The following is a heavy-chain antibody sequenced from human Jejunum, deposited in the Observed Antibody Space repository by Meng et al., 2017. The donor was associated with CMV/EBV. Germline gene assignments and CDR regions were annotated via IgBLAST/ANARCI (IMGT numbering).Heavy chain of an antibody. CDR3: VRDPVLSGLDV. J-gene: IGHJ6*02. V-gene: IGHV3-74*01. CDR1: GFPFNNYW. CDR2: INGDGSSA. Sequence: TSGFPFNNYWMHWVRQAPGKGLVWVSRINGDGSSANYGDSVKGRFTTSRDNAKNSLYLQMNSLRGEDTAVYFCVRDPVLSGLDVWGQGTTVTVSS.